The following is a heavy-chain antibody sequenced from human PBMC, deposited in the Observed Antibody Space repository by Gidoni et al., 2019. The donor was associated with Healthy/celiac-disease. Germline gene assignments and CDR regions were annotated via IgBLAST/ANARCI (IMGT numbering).Heavy chain of an antibody. Sequence: QVQLVESGGGVVPPGRSLRLSCAASGFTFSSYGMHWVRQAPGKGLEWVAVISYDGSNKYYADSVKGRFTISRDNSKNTLYLQMNSLRAEDTAVYYCAKDQGAPGYYGMDVWGQGTTVTVSS. CDR2: ISYDGSNK. CDR3: AKDQGAPGYYGMDV. CDR1: GFTFSSYG. V-gene: IGHV3-30*18. D-gene: IGHD3-10*01. J-gene: IGHJ6*02.